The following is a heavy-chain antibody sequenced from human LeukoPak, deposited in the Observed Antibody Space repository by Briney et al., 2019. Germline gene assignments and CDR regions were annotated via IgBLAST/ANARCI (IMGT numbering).Heavy chain of an antibody. Sequence: SETLSLTCTVSGGSISSSSYYWGWIRQPPGKGLEWIGSIYYSGSTYYNPSLKRRVTISVDTSKNQFSLKLSSVTAADTAVYYCARLVGYCSSTSCYAGGWFDPWGQGTLVTVSS. V-gene: IGHV4-39*01. D-gene: IGHD2-2*01. J-gene: IGHJ5*02. CDR2: IYYSGST. CDR3: ARLVGYCSSTSCYAGGWFDP. CDR1: GGSISSSSYY.